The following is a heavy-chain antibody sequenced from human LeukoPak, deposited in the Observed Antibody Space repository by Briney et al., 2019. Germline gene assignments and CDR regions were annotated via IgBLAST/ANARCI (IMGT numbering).Heavy chain of an antibody. CDR1: GYTFTGYY. J-gene: IGHJ5*02. V-gene: IGHV1-2*02. Sequence: GASVKVSCKASGYTFTGYYMHWVRQAPGQGLEWMGWINPNSGGTNYAQKFQGRVTMTRDTSISTAYMELSRLRSDDTAVYYCARHGGSTVTTLKYNWFDPWGQGTLVTVSS. D-gene: IGHD4-17*01. CDR2: INPNSGGT. CDR3: ARHGGSTVTTLKYNWFDP.